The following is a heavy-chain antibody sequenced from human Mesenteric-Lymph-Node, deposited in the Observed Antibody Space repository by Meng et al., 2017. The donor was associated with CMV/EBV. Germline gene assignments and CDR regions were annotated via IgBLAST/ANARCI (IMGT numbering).Heavy chain of an antibody. Sequence: GGSLRLSCAASGFTFSSYAMHWVRQAPGKGLEWVSVIYSGGSTYYADSVKGRFTISRDNSKNTLYLQMNTLRAEDTAVYYCARGGYDSSGYYLVYWGQGTLVTVSS. CDR1: GFTFSSYA. V-gene: IGHV3-53*01. D-gene: IGHD3-22*01. CDR3: ARGGYDSSGYYLVY. CDR2: IYSGGST. J-gene: IGHJ4*02.